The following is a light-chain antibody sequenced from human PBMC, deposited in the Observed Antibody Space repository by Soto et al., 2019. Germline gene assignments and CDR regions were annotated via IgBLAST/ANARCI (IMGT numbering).Light chain of an antibody. Sequence: EIVLTQSPATLYLSPGERATLSCRASQSVSSYLAWYQQKPGQAPRLLIYDASNRATGIPARFSGSGSGTDFTLTISSLEPQDFVVYYCQQRSNWPPITFGQGTRLEIK. CDR3: QQRSNWPPIT. J-gene: IGKJ5*01. CDR2: DAS. V-gene: IGKV3-11*01. CDR1: QSVSSY.